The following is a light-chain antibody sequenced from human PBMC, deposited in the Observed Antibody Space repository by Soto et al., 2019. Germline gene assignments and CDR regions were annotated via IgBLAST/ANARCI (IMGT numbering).Light chain of an antibody. Sequence: QSALTQPASVSGSPGQSITISCTGTSSDVGGYNYVSWYQQHPVKAPKLMIYDVTNRPSGVSDRFSGSKSGNTASLTISGLQAEDEADYYCSSYTSSSTPYVFGTG. J-gene: IGLJ1*01. V-gene: IGLV2-14*01. CDR2: DVT. CDR3: SSYTSSSTPYV. CDR1: SSDVGGYNY.